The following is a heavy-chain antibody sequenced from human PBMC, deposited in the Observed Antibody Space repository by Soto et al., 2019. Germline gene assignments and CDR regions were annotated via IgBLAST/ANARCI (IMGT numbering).Heavy chain of an antibody. V-gene: IGHV3-30*03. CDR3: AGGQYYCDY. Sequence: QVQLVESGGGVVHPGRSLRLSCAASGFPFSSYGMHWVRQAPGKGLEWVAHISYDGSNKHYTDSVKGRFTISRDNSKNMLYLQLSSLRAEDTAVYYCAGGQYYCDYCGQGTRVSVSS. J-gene: IGHJ4*02. CDR2: ISYDGSNK. CDR1: GFPFSSYG. D-gene: IGHD2-15*01.